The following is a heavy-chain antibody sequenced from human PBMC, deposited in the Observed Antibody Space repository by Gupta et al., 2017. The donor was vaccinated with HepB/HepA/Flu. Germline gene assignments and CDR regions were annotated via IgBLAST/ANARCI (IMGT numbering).Heavy chain of an antibody. CDR1: GGTFSSYA. Sequence: QVQLVQSGAEVKKPGSSVKVSCKASGGTFSSYAISLVRQAPGQGLEWMGGIIPIFGTANYAQKFQGRVTITADKSTSTAYMELSSLRSEDTAVYYCARDSQYYDFWSGYYTGLDDAFDIWGQGTMVTVSS. CDR2: IIPIFGTA. D-gene: IGHD3-3*01. CDR3: ARDSQYYDFWSGYYTGLDDAFDI. V-gene: IGHV1-69*06. J-gene: IGHJ3*02.